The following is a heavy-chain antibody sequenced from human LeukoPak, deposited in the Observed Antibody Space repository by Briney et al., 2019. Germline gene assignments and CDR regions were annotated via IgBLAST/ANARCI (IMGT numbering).Heavy chain of an antibody. CDR1: GVSISSGDYY. CDR3: ARDPIGSIAARRRLDYYYGMDV. V-gene: IGHV4-30-4*02. J-gene: IGHJ6*02. Sequence: SETLSLTCTVSGVSISSGDYYWSWIRQPPGKGLEWIGYIYYSGSTYYNPSLKSRVTISVDTSKNQFSLKLSSVTAADTAVYYCARDPIGSIAARRRLDYYYGMDVWGQGTTVTVSS. CDR2: IYYSGST. D-gene: IGHD6-6*01.